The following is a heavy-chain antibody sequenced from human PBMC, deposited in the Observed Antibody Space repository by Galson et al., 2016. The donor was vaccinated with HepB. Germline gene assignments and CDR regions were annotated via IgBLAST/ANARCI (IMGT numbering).Heavy chain of an antibody. Sequence: QSGAEVKKPGESLKISCKVSEYTFTTFWIAWVRQTPGKGLEWMGNIYLDDSDARYSPSFRGQVTISADMSISTAYLQWSSLKASDTAIYYWARHGQMDTVSQTGFDNWGQGALVTVYS. CDR3: ARHGQMDTVSQTGFDN. D-gene: IGHD5/OR15-5a*01. CDR2: IYLDDSDA. CDR1: EYTFTTFW. V-gene: IGHV5-51*01. J-gene: IGHJ5*02.